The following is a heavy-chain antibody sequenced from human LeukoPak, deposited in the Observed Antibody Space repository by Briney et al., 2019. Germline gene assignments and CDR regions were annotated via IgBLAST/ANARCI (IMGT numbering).Heavy chain of an antibody. CDR1: GFTFSSYS. CDR3: ARGRSGYSPKGLFDY. V-gene: IGHV3-21*01. J-gene: IGHJ4*02. CDR2: ISSSSSYI. D-gene: IGHD3-3*01. Sequence: GGSLRLSCAASGFTFSSYSMNWVRQAPGKGREWVSSISSSSSYIYYADSVKGRFTISRDNAKNSLYLQMNSLRAEDTAVYYCARGRSGYSPKGLFDYWGQGTLVTVSS.